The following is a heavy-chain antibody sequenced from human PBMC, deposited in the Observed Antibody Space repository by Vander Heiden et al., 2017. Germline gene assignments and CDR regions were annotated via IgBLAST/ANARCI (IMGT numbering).Heavy chain of an antibody. CDR1: GFPFDDYA. CDR2: ISVNSGRR. CDR3: VKDRYSHYYDSSGQSRAQHFDH. Sequence: EVQLVESGGGLVQPGRSLRLSCASSGFPFDDYAMHWVRQVPGKGLEWVAGISVNSGRRGYADSVRGRFTISRDNAKNSLYLQMNSLRVEDTALYYCVKDRYSHYYDSSGQSRAQHFDHWGQGTLVTVSS. V-gene: IGHV3-9*01. D-gene: IGHD3-22*01. J-gene: IGHJ4*02.